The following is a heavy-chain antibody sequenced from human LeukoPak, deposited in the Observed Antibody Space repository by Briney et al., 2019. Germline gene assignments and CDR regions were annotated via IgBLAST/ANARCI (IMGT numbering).Heavy chain of an antibody. J-gene: IGHJ5*02. D-gene: IGHD3-10*01. CDR1: GGSISSYY. V-gene: IGHV4-4*07. Sequence: PETLSLTCTVSGGSISSYYWSWIRQPAGKGLEWIGRIYTSGSTDYNPSLKSRVTMSVDTSKNQFSLKLSSVTAADSAVYYCARDSGTTGEVKFDPWGQGTLVTVYS. CDR2: IYTSGST. CDR3: ARDSGTTGEVKFDP.